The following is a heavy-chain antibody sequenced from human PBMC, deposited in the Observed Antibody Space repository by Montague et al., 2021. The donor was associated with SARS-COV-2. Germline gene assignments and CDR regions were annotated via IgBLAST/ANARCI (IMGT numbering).Heavy chain of an antibody. V-gene: IGHV4-34*01. CDR2: THHGGST. Sequence: SETLSLTCAVHGGSFSTYSWNWIRQPPGKGLEWIGETHHGGSTNYNPSLKSRVTISADTSKNQFSLKLTSVAAADTAVYYCAGLGDGVVPSPILGVGPYYSYYYMDVWGRGTTVTVSS. CDR3: AGLGDGVVPSPILGVGPYYSYYYMDV. CDR1: GGSFSTYS. D-gene: IGHD3-10*01. J-gene: IGHJ6*03.